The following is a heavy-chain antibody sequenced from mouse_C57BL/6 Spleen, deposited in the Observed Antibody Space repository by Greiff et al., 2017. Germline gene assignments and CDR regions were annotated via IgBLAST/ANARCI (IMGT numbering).Heavy chain of an antibody. CDR1: GYTFTDYY. V-gene: IGHV1-26*01. CDR3: ARGRRGY. Sequence: VQLQQSGPELVKPGASVKISCKASGYTFTDYYMNWVKQSHGKSLEWIGDINPNNGGTSYNQKFKGKATLTVDKSSSTAYMELRSLTSEDSAVYYCARGRRGYWGQGTTLTVSS. CDR2: INPNNGGT. J-gene: IGHJ2*01.